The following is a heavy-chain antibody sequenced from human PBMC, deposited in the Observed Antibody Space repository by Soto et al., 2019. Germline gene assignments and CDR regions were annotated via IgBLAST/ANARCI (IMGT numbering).Heavy chain of an antibody. J-gene: IGHJ6*02. CDR3: AKGPNFRRGVWRPIVVVVAASGDYGMDV. V-gene: IGHV3-30*18. D-gene: IGHD2-15*01. CDR1: GFTFSSYG. CDR2: ISYEGSNK. Sequence: QVQLVESGGGVVQPGRSLRLSCAASGFTFSSYGMHWVRQAPGKGLEWVAVISYEGSNKYYADSVKGRFTISRDNSKNTLYLQMNSLRAEDTAVYYCAKGPNFRRGVWRPIVVVVAASGDYGMDVWGQGTTVTVSS.